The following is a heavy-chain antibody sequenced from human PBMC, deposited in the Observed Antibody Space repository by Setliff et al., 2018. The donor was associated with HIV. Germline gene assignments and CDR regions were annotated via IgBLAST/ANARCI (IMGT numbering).Heavy chain of an antibody. CDR2: ISGSGRST. CDR3: AKGDSFVFSYVYPDY. V-gene: IGHV3-23*01. Sequence: GGSLRLSCAASGFTFSSYAMNWVRQAPGKGLEWVSAISGSGRSTYYADSVKGRFTISRDNTKNSLYLQMNSLRAEDTAVYYCAKGDSFVFSYVYPDYWGPGTLVTVSS. D-gene: IGHD3-22*01. CDR1: GFTFSSYA. J-gene: IGHJ4*02.